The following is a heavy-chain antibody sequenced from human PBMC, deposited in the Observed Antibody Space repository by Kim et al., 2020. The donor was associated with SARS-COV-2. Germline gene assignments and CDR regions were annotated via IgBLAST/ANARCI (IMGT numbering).Heavy chain of an antibody. CDR3: ARDQIAVAGSLDY. Sequence: YAIEVKSRTTLTTDTSKNQFSLQRNSGTPEDTAVYYCARDQIAVAGSLDYWGQGTLVTVSS. D-gene: IGHD6-19*01. V-gene: IGHV6-1*01. J-gene: IGHJ4*02.